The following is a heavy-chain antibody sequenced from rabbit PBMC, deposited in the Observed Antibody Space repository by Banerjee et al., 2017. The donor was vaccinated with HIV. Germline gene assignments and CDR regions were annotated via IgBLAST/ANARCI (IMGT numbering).Heavy chain of an antibody. CDR2: IGISTGST. CDR3: ARALAGSNTYYYFNL. CDR1: GFSFSSSYW. D-gene: IGHD4-2*01. V-gene: IGHV1S40*01. J-gene: IGHJ4*01. Sequence: QSLEESGGDLVKPGASLTLTCTASGFSFSSSYWMCWVRQAPGKGLEWIACIGISTGSTYYASWATGRFTISKTSSTTVTLQMTSLTAADTATYFCARALAGSNTYYYFNLWGQGTLVTVS.